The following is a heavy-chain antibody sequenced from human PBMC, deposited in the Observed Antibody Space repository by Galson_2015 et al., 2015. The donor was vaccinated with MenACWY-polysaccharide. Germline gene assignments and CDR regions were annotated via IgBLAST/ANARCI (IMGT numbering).Heavy chain of an antibody. CDR2: IWYDGSNK. CDR1: GFTFSSYG. Sequence: SLRLSCAASGFTFSSYGMHWVRQAPGKGLEWVAVIWYDGSNKYYADSVKGRFTISRDNSKNTLYLQKNSLRAEDTAVYYCARRGRAAGIIVDYWGQGTLVTVSS. V-gene: IGHV3-33*01. J-gene: IGHJ4*02. CDR3: ARRGRAAGIIVDY. D-gene: IGHD6-13*01.